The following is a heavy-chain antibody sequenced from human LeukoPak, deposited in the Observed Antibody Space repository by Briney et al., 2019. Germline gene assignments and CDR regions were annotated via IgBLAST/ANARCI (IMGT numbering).Heavy chain of an antibody. Sequence: PGGSLRLSCAASGFTFSSYAMSWVRQAPGKGLEWVSTISGSGGSTHYADSVKGRFTISRDNSKNTLCLQMNSLRAGDTAVYYCARELMTATLDYWGQGTLVTVSS. CDR2: ISGSGGST. D-gene: IGHD2-8*01. V-gene: IGHV3-23*01. CDR3: ARELMTATLDY. J-gene: IGHJ4*02. CDR1: GFTFSSYA.